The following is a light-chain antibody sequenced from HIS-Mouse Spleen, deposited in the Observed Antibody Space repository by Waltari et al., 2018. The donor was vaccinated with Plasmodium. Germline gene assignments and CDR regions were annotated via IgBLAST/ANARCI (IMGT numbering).Light chain of an antibody. J-gene: IGLJ1*01. CDR3: QAWDSSTDYV. Sequence: SYELTPPASLSASPGQTASITCTGGKLGAKYACWYQQKPGQSPVLVIYQDSKRPSGNLGRFSGSKSGNTATLTISGTQAMDEADYYCQAWDSSTDYVFGTGTKVTVL. V-gene: IGLV3-1*01. CDR2: QDS. CDR1: KLGAKY.